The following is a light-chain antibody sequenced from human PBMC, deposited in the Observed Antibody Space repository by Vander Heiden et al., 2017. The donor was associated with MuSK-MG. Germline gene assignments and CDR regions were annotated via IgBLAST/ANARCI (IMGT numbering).Light chain of an antibody. CDR1: QSVSNY. Sequence: EIVLTQSPATLSLSPGERATLSCRASQSVSNYLVWYQQKPGQAPRLLIYDTSNRATGIPARFVGSGSGTDFTLTITNLEPDDFAVYYCQQRSDWPPLTFGHGTKVDIK. CDR3: QQRSDWPPLT. V-gene: IGKV3-11*01. J-gene: IGKJ3*01. CDR2: DTS.